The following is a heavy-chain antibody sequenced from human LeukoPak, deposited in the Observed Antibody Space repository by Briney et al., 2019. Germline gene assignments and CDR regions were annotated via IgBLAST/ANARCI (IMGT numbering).Heavy chain of an antibody. V-gene: IGHV4-39*01. Sequence: SETLSLTCTVSGGSISSSSYYWGWIRQPPGKGLEGMGSIYYCGSSYYNPSLKSRVTISVDTSKNQFSLKLSSVTAADTAVYYCARQNSGYDYYFDYWGQGTLVTVSS. CDR1: GGSISSSSYY. CDR3: ARQNSGYDYYFDY. CDR2: IYYCGSS. J-gene: IGHJ4*02. D-gene: IGHD5-12*01.